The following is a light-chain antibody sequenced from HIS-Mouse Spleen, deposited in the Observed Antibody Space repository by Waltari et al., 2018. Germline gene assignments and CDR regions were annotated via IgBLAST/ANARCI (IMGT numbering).Light chain of an antibody. CDR3: CSYAGSSTYV. CDR1: SSDVGSYNL. Sequence: QSALTQPASVSGSPGQSITISCTGTSSDVGSYNLVSWYQRHPGKAPKLMIYESSKRPSGCSHRFSGSKSGNTASLTISGLQAEDEADYYCCSYAGSSTYVFGTGTKVTVL. V-gene: IGLV2-23*01. J-gene: IGLJ1*01. CDR2: ESS.